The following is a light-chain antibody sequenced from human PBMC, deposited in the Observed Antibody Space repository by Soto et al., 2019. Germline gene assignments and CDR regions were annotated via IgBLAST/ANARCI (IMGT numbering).Light chain of an antibody. V-gene: IGKV3-15*01. J-gene: IGKJ4*01. Sequence: EVVMTQSPGALSVSPGGRVTLSCRASRSISSNLGWYQQKPGQPPRLLIYGASTRASGVPARFSGSGSGTEFTLTISSLQSEDFAVYYCQQYINWRPLTFGGGTKVDIK. CDR3: QQYINWRPLT. CDR2: GAS. CDR1: RSISSN.